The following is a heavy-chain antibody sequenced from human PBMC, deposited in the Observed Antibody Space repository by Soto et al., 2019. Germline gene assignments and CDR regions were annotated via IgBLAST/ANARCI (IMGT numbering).Heavy chain of an antibody. J-gene: IGHJ3*02. CDR2: ISSSSSYT. CDR1: GFTFSDYY. Sequence: QVQLVESGRRLVKPGGSLRLSCAASGFTFSDYYMSWIRQAPGKGLEWVSYISSSSSYTNYADSVKGRFTTSRDNAKNSLYLQMNSLRAEDTAVYYCARGKYYYDSSGSDWNAFDIWGQGTMVTVSS. V-gene: IGHV3-11*06. D-gene: IGHD3-22*01. CDR3: ARGKYYYDSSGSDWNAFDI.